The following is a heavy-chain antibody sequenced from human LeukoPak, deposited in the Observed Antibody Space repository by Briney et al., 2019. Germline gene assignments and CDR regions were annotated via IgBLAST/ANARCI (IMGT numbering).Heavy chain of an antibody. CDR1: GYTFTSYD. CDR2: MNPNSGNT. CDR3: ARVSYYYGSGSYSQALGWYFDL. D-gene: IGHD3-10*01. J-gene: IGHJ2*01. V-gene: IGHV1-8*03. Sequence: AASVKVSCKASGYTFTSYDINWVRQATGQGLEWMGWMNPNSGNTGYAQKFQGRVTITRNTSISTAYMELSSLRSEDTAVYYCARVSYYYGSGSYSQALGWYFDLWGRGTLVTVSS.